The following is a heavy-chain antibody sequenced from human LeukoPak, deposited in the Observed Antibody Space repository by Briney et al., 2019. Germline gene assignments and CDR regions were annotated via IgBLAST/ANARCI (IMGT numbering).Heavy chain of an antibody. CDR2: INQDGSEQ. D-gene: IGHD6-19*01. Sequence: GGSLRLSCAASGFTFSNYWMTWVRQAPGKGLEWVANINQDGSEQYYVDSVKGHFTTSRDNAKNSLSLQMNSLRAEDTAVYYCARIRPVAGTDYWGQGTLVTVSS. CDR3: ARIRPVAGTDY. V-gene: IGHV3-7*02. CDR1: GFTFSNYW. J-gene: IGHJ4*02.